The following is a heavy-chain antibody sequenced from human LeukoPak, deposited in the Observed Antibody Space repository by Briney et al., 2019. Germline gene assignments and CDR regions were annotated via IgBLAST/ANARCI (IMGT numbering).Heavy chain of an antibody. CDR3: AKHFSRCKDCSDY. J-gene: IGHJ4*02. Sequence: GGSLRLSCAASGFTFSSYAMSWVRQAPGKGLTWVSAMSGVGSSAYYTDPVKGRFTISRDNSKHTLYLQMRSLRAEDTSIYYCAKHFSRCKDCSDYWREGTLVSVSS. V-gene: IGHV3-23*01. CDR1: GFTFSSYA. CDR2: MSGVGSSA. D-gene: IGHD3/OR15-3a*01.